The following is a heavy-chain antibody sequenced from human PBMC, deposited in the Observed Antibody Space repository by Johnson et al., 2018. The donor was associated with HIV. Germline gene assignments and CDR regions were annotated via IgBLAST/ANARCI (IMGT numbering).Heavy chain of an antibody. CDR1: GFTFDDYG. CDR3: AKGGLRYFDWSQGDGFDI. V-gene: IGHV3-23*01. Sequence: VQLLESGGGVVRPGGSLRLSCAASGFTFDDYGMSWVRQAPGKGLEWVSAISGSGGSTYYADSVRGRFTISRDNSKNTLYLYMNSLRAEDTAVYYCAKGGLRYFDWSQGDGFDIWGQGTMVTVSS. J-gene: IGHJ3*02. D-gene: IGHD3-9*01. CDR2: ISGSGGST.